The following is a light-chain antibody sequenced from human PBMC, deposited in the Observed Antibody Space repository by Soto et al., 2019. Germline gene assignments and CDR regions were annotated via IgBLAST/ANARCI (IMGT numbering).Light chain of an antibody. CDR1: QSISSW. CDR2: KAS. Sequence: DIQMTQSPSTLSASVGDRVTITCRASQSISSWLAWYQQKPGKAPNLLIYKASSLESGVPLRFSGSGSGTEFTLTISSLQPDDFATYYCQQYNSYAWTFGQGTNVEIK. J-gene: IGKJ1*01. V-gene: IGKV1-5*03. CDR3: QQYNSYAWT.